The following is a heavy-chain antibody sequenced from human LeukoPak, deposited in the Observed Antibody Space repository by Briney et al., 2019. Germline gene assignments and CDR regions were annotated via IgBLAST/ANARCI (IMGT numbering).Heavy chain of an antibody. CDR3: AKESRGYSGSWGEGYFDY. J-gene: IGHJ4*02. V-gene: IGHV3-30*18. CDR1: GFTFSSYG. D-gene: IGHD5-12*01. Sequence: PGGSLRLSCAASGFTFSSYGMHWVRQAPGKGLEWVAVISYDGSNKYYADSVKGRFTISRDISKNTLYLQMNSLRAEDTAVYYCAKESRGYSGSWGEGYFDYWGQGTLVTVSS. CDR2: ISYDGSNK.